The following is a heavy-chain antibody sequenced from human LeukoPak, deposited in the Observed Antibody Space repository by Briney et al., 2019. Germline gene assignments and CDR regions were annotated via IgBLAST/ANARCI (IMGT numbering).Heavy chain of an antibody. V-gene: IGHV3-23*01. J-gene: IGHJ4*02. CDR2: TGGSDDNT. CDR1: GFTFNGYA. CDR3: TKDLMTGFSSGWYFAY. D-gene: IGHD6-19*01. Sequence: PGGSLRLSCEGSGFTFNGYAFSWVRQAPGKGLEWVAVTGGSDDNTHYADSVKGRFTLSRDNSEKRLFLQMNSLRPDDSALYYCTKDLMTGFSSGWYFAYWGQGTLVTVSS.